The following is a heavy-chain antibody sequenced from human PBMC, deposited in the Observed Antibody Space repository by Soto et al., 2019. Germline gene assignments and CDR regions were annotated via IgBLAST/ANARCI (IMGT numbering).Heavy chain of an antibody. CDR1: GGTFSSYA. J-gene: IGHJ6*04. Sequence: SGNVSCKASGGTFSSYAISWVRQAPGQGLEWMGGIIPIFGTANYAQKFQGRVTITADESTSTAYMELSSLRSEDTAVYYCARGWTIAAAPTGYYYYGMDVWGKGTTVTVSS. CDR2: IIPIFGTA. V-gene: IGHV1-69*13. D-gene: IGHD6-13*01. CDR3: ARGWTIAAAPTGYYYYGMDV.